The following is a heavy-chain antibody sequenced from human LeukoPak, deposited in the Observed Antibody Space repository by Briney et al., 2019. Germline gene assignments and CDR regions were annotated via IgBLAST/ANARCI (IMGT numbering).Heavy chain of an antibody. D-gene: IGHD6-13*01. Sequence: SESLSLTCTVSGGSISSYYWSWIRQPPGKGLEWVGSIYYSGSTYYNPSFKGRVTISVDTSKNQLSPKLSPVTAADTAEYYWASSVSGAAAPGHFGFWGQGTLVTVSS. CDR3: ASSVSGAAAPGHFGF. CDR2: IYYSGST. CDR1: GGSISSYY. V-gene: IGHV4-59*01. J-gene: IGHJ4*02.